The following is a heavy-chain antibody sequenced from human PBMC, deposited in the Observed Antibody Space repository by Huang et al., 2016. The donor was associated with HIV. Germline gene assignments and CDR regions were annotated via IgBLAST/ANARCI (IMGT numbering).Heavy chain of an antibody. D-gene: IGHD2-15*01. J-gene: IGHJ5*02. CDR3: AKESRWFSDFDQ. CDR1: GFIFSNFG. V-gene: IGHV3-30*18. Sequence: QVQLVESGGGVVQPGTSLRLSCAAPGFIFSNFGMHWVRQAPGKGVEWVAVISYDGRIDLYSDSVKGRFTISRDNDKNTLSLEMNRLRHDDTAVYYCAKESRWFSDFDQWGQGTLVTVSS. CDR2: ISYDGRID.